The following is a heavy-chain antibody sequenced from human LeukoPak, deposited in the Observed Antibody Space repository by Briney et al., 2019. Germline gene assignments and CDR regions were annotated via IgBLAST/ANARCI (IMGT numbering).Heavy chain of an antibody. Sequence: VASVKVSCKASGYTFTSYGISWVRQAPGQGLEWMGWISAYNGNTNYAQKLQGRVTMTTDTSTSTAYMELRSLRSDGTAVYYCAREGYYDSSGYRYYYYGMDVWGQGTTVTVSS. CDR2: ISAYNGNT. V-gene: IGHV1-18*01. CDR1: GYTFTSYG. J-gene: IGHJ6*02. D-gene: IGHD3-22*01. CDR3: AREGYYDSSGYRYYYYGMDV.